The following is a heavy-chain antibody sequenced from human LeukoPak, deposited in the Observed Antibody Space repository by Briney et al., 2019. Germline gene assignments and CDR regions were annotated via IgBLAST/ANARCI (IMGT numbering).Heavy chain of an antibody. J-gene: IGHJ4*02. Sequence: GGSLRLSCAASGFTFSSYAMHWVRHAPGQGLEWVAVISYDGSNKYYADSVKGRFPISIDNSKNSLYLQMNSLRAEDTAVYYCARVNSGSYYDFDYWGQGTLVTVSS. D-gene: IGHD1-26*01. V-gene: IGHV3-30-3*01. CDR3: ARVNSGSYYDFDY. CDR1: GFTFSSYA. CDR2: ISYDGSNK.